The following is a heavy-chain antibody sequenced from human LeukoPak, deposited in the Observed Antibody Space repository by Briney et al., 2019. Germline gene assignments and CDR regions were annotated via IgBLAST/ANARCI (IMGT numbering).Heavy chain of an antibody. CDR1: GYTFTSYD. CDR3: ARGRYGSGSYKIYYYYYMDV. J-gene: IGHJ6*03. CDR2: MNPNSGNT. V-gene: IGHV1-8*03. D-gene: IGHD3-10*01. Sequence: ASVKVSCKASGYTFTSYDINLVRQATGQGLEWMGWMNPNSGNTGYAQKFQGRVTITRNTPISTAYMELSSLRSEDMAVYYCARGRYGSGSYKIYYYYYMDVWGKGTTVTVSS.